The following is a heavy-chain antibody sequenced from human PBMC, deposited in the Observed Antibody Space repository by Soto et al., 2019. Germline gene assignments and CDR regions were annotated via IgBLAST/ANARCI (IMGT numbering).Heavy chain of an antibody. V-gene: IGHV1-8*01. CDR1: GYSFTNND. CDR2: MNPGSGDT. Sequence: ASVKVSCQASGYSFTNNDVTWVRQATGQGLEWMGWMNPGSGDTGYAQKFQGRVTMTRDISIATAYMELSSLRSDDTAIYYCAKMATFGSLNWFDPWGQGTRVTVSS. D-gene: IGHD3-16*01. CDR3: AKMATFGSLNWFDP. J-gene: IGHJ5*02.